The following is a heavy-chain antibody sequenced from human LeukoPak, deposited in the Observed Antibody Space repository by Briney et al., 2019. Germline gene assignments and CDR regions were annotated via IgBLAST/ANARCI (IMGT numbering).Heavy chain of an antibody. J-gene: IGHJ6*03. CDR1: GGSFSGYY. CDR3: ARGGSWPFYYYYYMDV. D-gene: IGHD6-13*01. Sequence: SETLSLTCAVYGGSFSGYYWSWIRQPPGKGLEWIGEINHSGSTNYNPSLKSRVTISVDTSKNQFSLKLSSVTAADTAVYYCARGGSWPFYYYYYMDVWGKGTTVTISS. CDR2: INHSGST. V-gene: IGHV4-34*01.